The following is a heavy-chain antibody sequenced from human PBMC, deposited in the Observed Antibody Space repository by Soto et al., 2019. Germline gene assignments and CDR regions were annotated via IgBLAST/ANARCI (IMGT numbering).Heavy chain of an antibody. Sequence: ASVKVSCKASGYTFTSYGISWVRQAPGQGLEWMGWISAYNGNTNYAQKLQGRVTMTTDTSTSTAYMELRSLRSDDTAVYYCAQDGSGSYYNAYAFDIWGQGTMVTVSS. CDR2: ISAYNGNT. V-gene: IGHV1-18*01. CDR1: GYTFTSYG. CDR3: AQDGSGSYYNAYAFDI. J-gene: IGHJ3*02. D-gene: IGHD3-10*01.